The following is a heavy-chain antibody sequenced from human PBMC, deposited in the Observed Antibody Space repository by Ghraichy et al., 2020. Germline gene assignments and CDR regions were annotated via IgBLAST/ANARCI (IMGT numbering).Heavy chain of an antibody. V-gene: IGHV3-23*01. Sequence: GESLNISCAASGFTFSSYAMSWVRQAPGKGLEWVSAISGSGGSTYYADSVKGRFTISRDNSKNTLYLQMNSLRAEDTAVYYCANLMVRGVPGPFDYWGQGTLVTVSS. CDR2: ISGSGGST. CDR3: ANLMVRGVPGPFDY. D-gene: IGHD3-10*01. CDR1: GFTFSSYA. J-gene: IGHJ4*02.